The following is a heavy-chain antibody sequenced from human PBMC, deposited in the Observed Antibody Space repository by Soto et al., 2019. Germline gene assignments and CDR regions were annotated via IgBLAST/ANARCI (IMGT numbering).Heavy chain of an antibody. J-gene: IGHJ4*02. V-gene: IGHV3-33*01. CDR3: ASSSTSGWFDY. Sequence: GGSLRLSCAASGFTFSSYGMHWVRQAPGKGLEWVAVIWYDGSNKYYADSVKVRFTISRDNSKNTLYLQMNSLRAEDTAVYYCASSSTSGWFDYWGQGTLVTVSS. CDR1: GFTFSSYG. CDR2: IWYDGSNK. D-gene: IGHD6-19*01.